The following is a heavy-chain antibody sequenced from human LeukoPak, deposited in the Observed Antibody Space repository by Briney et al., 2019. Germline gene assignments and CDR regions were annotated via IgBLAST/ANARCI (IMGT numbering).Heavy chain of an antibody. CDR3: AGLVGRYSSGLYYYYFDY. CDR2: MYLSGTT. J-gene: IGHJ4*02. V-gene: IGHV4-4*02. CDR1: GDSINSLDL. D-gene: IGHD3-22*01. Sequence: PSETLSLTCTVSGDSINSLDLWSWVRQPPGKGLEWIGEMYLSGTTHSNPSVKSRVTISIDKSRNQFFLNLSSVTAADTAVYYCAGLVGRYSSGLYYYYFDYWGQGTLVTVSS.